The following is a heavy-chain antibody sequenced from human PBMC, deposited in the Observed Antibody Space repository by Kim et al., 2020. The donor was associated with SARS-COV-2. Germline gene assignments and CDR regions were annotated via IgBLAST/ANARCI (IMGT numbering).Heavy chain of an antibody. Sequence: SETLSLTCTVSGVSVSSEGYYWNWIRQPPGKGLEWIGFFYSSGSTHYNPSLKSRVTISLDRSKNQFSLKLNSVTAADTAVYYCARDWYSTSFPYYYHGLDVWGRGTTVTVSS. CDR3: ARDWYSTSFPYYYHGLDV. CDR2: FYSSGST. CDR1: GVSVSSEGYY. D-gene: IGHD6-13*01. J-gene: IGHJ6*02. V-gene: IGHV4-61*08.